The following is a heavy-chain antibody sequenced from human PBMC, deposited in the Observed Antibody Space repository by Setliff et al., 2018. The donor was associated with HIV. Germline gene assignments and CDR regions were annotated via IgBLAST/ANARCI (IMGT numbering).Heavy chain of an antibody. D-gene: IGHD2-2*02. CDR1: GFTFGEYA. V-gene: IGHV3-49*04. CDR2: IRSKTYGGTT. Sequence: GGSLRLSCTASGFTFGEYAMSWVRQAPGKGLEWLGFIRSKTYGGTTEYAASVKGRFIISRDDSKSIAYLQMNGLKTEDTAVYYCTRSGYCSSTSCDTMGYYYYYYYMDVWGKGTTVTVSS. CDR3: TRSGYCSSTSCDTMGYYYYYYYMDV. J-gene: IGHJ6*03.